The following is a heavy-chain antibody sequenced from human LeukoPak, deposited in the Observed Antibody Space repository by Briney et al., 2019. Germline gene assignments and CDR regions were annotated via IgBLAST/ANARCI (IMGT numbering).Heavy chain of an antibody. Sequence: PGGALRLSCAASGFSFSKYWMRWVPQAPGKGLEGVANIKQDGSEGYYVDSAQGRFTISREKAKNSLYLQMNSLSAEDTAVYYCARDRAPSVYSGYIHWGQGTLVTVSS. D-gene: IGHD3-22*01. CDR2: IKQDGSEG. CDR3: ARDRAPSVYSGYIH. J-gene: IGHJ4*02. CDR1: GFSFSKYW. V-gene: IGHV3-7*01.